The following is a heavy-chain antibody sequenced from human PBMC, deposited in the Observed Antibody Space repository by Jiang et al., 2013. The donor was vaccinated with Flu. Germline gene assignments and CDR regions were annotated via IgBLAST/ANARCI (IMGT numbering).Heavy chain of an antibody. Sequence: PGGSLRLSCEVSGFGFSNAYMTWVRQAPGKGLEWVGRIRRKIDGETTDYAAPVKGRFTILRDDSKNMLYLQMNSLKTEDTAVYYCTTEENSNDWGQGTLVTVSS. J-gene: IGHJ4*02. CDR3: TTEENSND. V-gene: IGHV3-15*01. CDR2: IRRKIDGETT. CDR1: GFGFSNAY.